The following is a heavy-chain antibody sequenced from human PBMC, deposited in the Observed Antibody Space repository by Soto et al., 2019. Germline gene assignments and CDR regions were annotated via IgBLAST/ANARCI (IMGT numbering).Heavy chain of an antibody. Sequence: ASVKVSCKASGYTFTSYGISWVRQAPGQGLEWMGWISAYNGNTNYAQKLQGRVTMTTDTSISTAYMELSRLRSDDTAVYYCAGGAGSSSWFGLFDPWGQGTLVTVSS. J-gene: IGHJ5*02. CDR1: GYTFTSYG. CDR3: AGGAGSSSWFGLFDP. CDR2: ISAYNGNT. D-gene: IGHD6-13*01. V-gene: IGHV1-18*01.